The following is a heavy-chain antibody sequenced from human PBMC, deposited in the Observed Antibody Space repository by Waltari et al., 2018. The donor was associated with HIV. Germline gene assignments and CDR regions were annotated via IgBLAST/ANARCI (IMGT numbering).Heavy chain of an antibody. D-gene: IGHD2-2*01. J-gene: IGHJ4*02. CDR1: GFTFTRNW. CDR3: ATSSSADAH. CDR2: IKYDGTER. V-gene: IGHV3-7*03. Sequence: EEQLVESGGGLVQPGESLRLSCVASGFTFTRNWMRWFRQAPGKGLEWVASIKYDGTERKYADSVKGRFTISRDNAKTSLFLEMHNLRVEDTGIYSCATSSSADAHWGQGTLVTVSS.